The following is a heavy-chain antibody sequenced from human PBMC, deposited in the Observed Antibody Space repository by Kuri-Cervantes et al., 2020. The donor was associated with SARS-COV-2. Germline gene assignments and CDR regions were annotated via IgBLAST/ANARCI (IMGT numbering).Heavy chain of an antibody. J-gene: IGHJ6*02. CDR2: IIPILGIA. V-gene: IGHV1-69*04. CDR3: AREGALTIFGVVTVNYYYYGMDV. CDR1: GGTFSSYA. Sequence: SVKVSCKASGGTFSSYAISWVRQAPGQGLEWMGRIIPILGIANYAQKFQGRVTITADKSTSTAYMDLSSLRSDDTAVYYCAREGALTIFGVVTVNYYYYGMDVRGQGTTVTVSS. D-gene: IGHD3-3*01.